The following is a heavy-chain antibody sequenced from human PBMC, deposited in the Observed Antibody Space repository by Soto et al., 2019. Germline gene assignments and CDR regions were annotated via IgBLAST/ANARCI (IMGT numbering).Heavy chain of an antibody. CDR3: AAVFGTQWLVPSTNLDY. Sequence: ASVKVSCKASGFTFTSSAVQWVRQARGQRLEWIGWIVVGSGNTNYAQKFQERVTITRDMSTSTAYMELSSLRSEDTAVYYCAAVFGTQWLVPSTNLDYWGQGTLVTVSS. V-gene: IGHV1-58*01. CDR2: IVVGSGNT. CDR1: GFTFTSSA. J-gene: IGHJ4*02. D-gene: IGHD6-19*01.